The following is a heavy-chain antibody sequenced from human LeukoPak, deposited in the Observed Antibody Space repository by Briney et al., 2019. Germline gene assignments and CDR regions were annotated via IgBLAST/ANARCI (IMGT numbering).Heavy chain of an antibody. V-gene: IGHV4-4*07. CDR2: IYTSGST. CDR1: GGSISSYY. CDR3: ARDTPRGVLTYGMDV. Sequence: PSETLSLTCTVYGGSISSYYWSWIRQPAGKGLEWIGRIYTSGSTNYNPSLKSRVTMSVDTSKNQFSLKLSSVTAADTAVYYCARDTPRGVLTYGMDVWGQGTTVTVSS. D-gene: IGHD3-10*01. J-gene: IGHJ6*02.